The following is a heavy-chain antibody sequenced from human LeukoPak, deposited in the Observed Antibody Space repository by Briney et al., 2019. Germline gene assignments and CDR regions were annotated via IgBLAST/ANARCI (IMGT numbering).Heavy chain of an antibody. CDR1: GGSFSGYY. J-gene: IGHJ4*02. CDR2: INHSGST. CDR3: ARSRNPGYFDY. Sequence: SETLSLTCAVYGGSFSGYYWSWVRQPPGKGLEWIGEINHSGSTNYNPSLKSRVTISVDTSKNQFSLKLSSVTAADMAVYYCARSRNPGYFDYWGQGTLVTVSS. V-gene: IGHV4-34*01.